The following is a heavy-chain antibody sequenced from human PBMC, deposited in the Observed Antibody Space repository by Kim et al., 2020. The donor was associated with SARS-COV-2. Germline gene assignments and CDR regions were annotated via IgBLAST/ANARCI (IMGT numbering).Heavy chain of an antibody. Sequence: ASVKVSCKASGYTFTSYAMNWVRQAPGQGLEWMGWINTNTGNPTYAQGFTGRFVFSLDTSVSTAYLQISSLKAEDTAVYYCARDGSSSWYYLFDYWGQGTLVTVSS. CDR2: INTNTGNP. CDR1: GYTFTSYA. V-gene: IGHV7-4-1*02. CDR3: ARDGSSSWYYLFDY. J-gene: IGHJ4*02. D-gene: IGHD6-13*01.